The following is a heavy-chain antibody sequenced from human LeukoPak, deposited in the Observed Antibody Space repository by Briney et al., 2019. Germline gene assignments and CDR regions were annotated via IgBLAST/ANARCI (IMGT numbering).Heavy chain of an antibody. CDR2: IYYGGST. CDR3: ARVRYFDSGVFDY. J-gene: IGHJ4*02. V-gene: IGHV4-59*01. D-gene: IGHD3-9*01. Sequence: SETLSLTCTVSGGSISSYYWSWIRQPPGKGLEWIGYIYYGGSTNYNPSLKSRVTISVDTSKNQFSLKLSSVTAADTAVYYCARVRYFDSGVFDYWGQGTLVTVSS. CDR1: GGSISSYY.